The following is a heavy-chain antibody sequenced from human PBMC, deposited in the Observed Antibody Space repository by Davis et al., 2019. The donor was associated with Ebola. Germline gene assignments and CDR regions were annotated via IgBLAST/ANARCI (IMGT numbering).Heavy chain of an antibody. Sequence: MPSETLSLTCAVYGGSFSGYYWSWIRQPPGKGPEWIGEINHSGSTNYNPSLKSRVTISVDTSKNQFSLKLSSVTAADTAVYYCARQEVVWFGELLYYYSGMDVWGKGTTVTVSS. CDR3: ARQEVVWFGELLYYYSGMDV. V-gene: IGHV4-34*01. D-gene: IGHD3-10*01. CDR2: INHSGST. CDR1: GGSFSGYY. J-gene: IGHJ6*04.